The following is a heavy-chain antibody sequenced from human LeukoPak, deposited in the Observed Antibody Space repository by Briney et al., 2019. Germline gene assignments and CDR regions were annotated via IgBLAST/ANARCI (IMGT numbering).Heavy chain of an antibody. CDR2: IYYSGSA. Sequence: SETLSLTCTVSGGSISSYYWSWIRQPPGKGLEWIGYIYYSGSANYNPSLKSRVTISVDTSKNQFSLKLSSVTAADTAVYYCARIVRFGGSYYFDYWGHGTLVTVSS. CDR3: ARIVRFGGSYYFDY. CDR1: GGSISSYY. V-gene: IGHV4-59*01. J-gene: IGHJ4*01. D-gene: IGHD2-8*01.